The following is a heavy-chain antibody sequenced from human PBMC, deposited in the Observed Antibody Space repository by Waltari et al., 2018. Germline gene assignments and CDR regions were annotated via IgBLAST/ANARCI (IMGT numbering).Heavy chain of an antibody. J-gene: IGHJ5*02. CDR3: ARDRGLRGGYDS. V-gene: IGHV4-4*02. Sequence: QVQLQESGPGLVKPSGTLSLTCAVSGGYVSSGSWWSWVRQSPGKGLEWIAEISHSGGSNYNPSLKSRVTISVDESKNQFSLKLTSITAADTAVYYCARDRGLRGGYDSWGQGMLVTVSS. CDR2: ISHSGGS. CDR1: GGYVSSGSW. D-gene: IGHD5-12*01.